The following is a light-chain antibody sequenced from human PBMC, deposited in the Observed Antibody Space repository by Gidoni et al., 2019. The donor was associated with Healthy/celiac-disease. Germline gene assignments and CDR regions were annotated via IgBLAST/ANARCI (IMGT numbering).Light chain of an antibody. Sequence: IQMTHPPSPLSASVGDRVTISCRASQVISNYLAWYQQKPGKVPKLLIYAASTLQSGVPSRFSGSGSGTDFTLTISSLQPEDVETYYCQKYNSAPPFTFGHGTKVDIK. V-gene: IGKV1-27*01. CDR1: QVISNY. J-gene: IGKJ3*01. CDR3: QKYNSAPPFT. CDR2: AAS.